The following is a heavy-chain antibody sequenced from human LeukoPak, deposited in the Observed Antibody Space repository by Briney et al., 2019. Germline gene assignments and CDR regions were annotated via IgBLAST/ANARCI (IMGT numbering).Heavy chain of an antibody. D-gene: IGHD2-21*01. V-gene: IGHV3-23*01. CDR1: GFTFSSYA. CDR2: VTGSGGST. CDR3: AKEALVIADPIDY. Sequence: GGSLRLSCAASGFTFSSYAMSWVRQAPGKGLEWVSAVTGSGGSTYYADSVKGRFTISRDNSKNTLHLQMNSLRGEDTAVYYCAKEALVIADPIDYWGQGTLVTVSS. J-gene: IGHJ4*02.